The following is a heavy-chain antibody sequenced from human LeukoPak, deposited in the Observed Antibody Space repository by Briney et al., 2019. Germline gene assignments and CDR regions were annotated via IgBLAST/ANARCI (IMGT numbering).Heavy chain of an antibody. Sequence: GGSLRLSCAGSGFTFSTYGMTWVRQAPGKGLEWVSAISGSGGSIYYADSVKGRFTVSRDNAKNMLYLQMNSLRVEDTAVYYCARENSGFDYWGQGTLVAVSS. CDR2: ISGSGGSI. V-gene: IGHV3-23*01. CDR3: ARENSGFDY. D-gene: IGHD6-19*01. CDR1: GFTFSTYG. J-gene: IGHJ4*02.